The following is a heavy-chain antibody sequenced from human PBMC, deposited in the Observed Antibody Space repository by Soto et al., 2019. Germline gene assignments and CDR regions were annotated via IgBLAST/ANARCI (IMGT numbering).Heavy chain of an antibody. V-gene: IGHV4-39*01. CDR2: VYYSGRT. Sequence: SETLSLTCTVSADSISSDSYYWGWIRQPPGKGLECIGSVYYSGRTYYNPSLESRVTISVDTSKSQFSLNLRSVTAADTAVYYCARQSSGYTYGGGFDYWGQGTLVTVSS. D-gene: IGHD5-18*01. CDR3: ARQSSGYTYGGGFDY. J-gene: IGHJ4*02. CDR1: ADSISSDSYY.